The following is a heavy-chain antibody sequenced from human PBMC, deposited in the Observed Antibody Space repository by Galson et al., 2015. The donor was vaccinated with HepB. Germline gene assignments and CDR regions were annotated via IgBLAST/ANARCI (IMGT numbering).Heavy chain of an antibody. J-gene: IGHJ4*02. CDR3: ARGGGFWSGYYTRDFDY. D-gene: IGHD3-3*01. V-gene: IGHV3-74*01. Sequence: SLRLSCAASGFTFSSYWMHWVRQAPGKGLVWVSRINSDGSSTSYADSVKGRFTISRDNAKNTLYLQMNSLRAEDTAVYYCARGGGFWSGYYTRDFDYWGQGTLVTVSS. CDR1: GFTFSSYW. CDR2: INSDGSST.